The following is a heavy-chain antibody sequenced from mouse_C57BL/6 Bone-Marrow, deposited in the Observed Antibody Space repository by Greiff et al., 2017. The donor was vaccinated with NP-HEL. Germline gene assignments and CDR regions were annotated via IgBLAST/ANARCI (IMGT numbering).Heavy chain of an antibody. V-gene: IGHV1-9*01. J-gene: IGHJ2*01. CDR3: ASGIYYDYLYYFDY. CDR2: ILPGSGST. D-gene: IGHD2-4*01. Sequence: QVQPQQSGAELMKPGASVKLSCKATGYTFTGYWIEWVKQRPGHGLEWIGEILPGSGSTNYNEKFKGKATFTADTSSNTAYMQLSSLTTEDSAIYYCASGIYYDYLYYFDYWGQGTTLTVSS. CDR1: GYTFTGYW.